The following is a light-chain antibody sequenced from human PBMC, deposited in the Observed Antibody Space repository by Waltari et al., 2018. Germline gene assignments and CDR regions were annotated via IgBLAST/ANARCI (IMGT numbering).Light chain of an antibody. CDR3: QHYVRLPAT. Sequence: EIVLTQSPATLSLSPGERATLACRASQSVGRSLAWYQQKPGQAPSLLIYDASRRATGIPDRFSGSGSGTDFSLTISTLEPEDFAVYYCQHYVRLPATFGQGTKVEI. J-gene: IGKJ1*01. V-gene: IGKV3-20*01. CDR2: DAS. CDR1: QSVGRS.